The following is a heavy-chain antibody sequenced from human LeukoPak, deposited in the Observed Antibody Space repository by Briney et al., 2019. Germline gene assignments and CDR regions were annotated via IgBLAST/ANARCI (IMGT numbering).Heavy chain of an antibody. V-gene: IGHV3-48*03. Sequence: PGGSLRLSCAASGFTFSSYEMNWVRQAPGKGLEWVSYISSSGTTIYYADSVKGRFTISRDNAKNSLYLQVNSLRAEDTAVYYCARETVRNYFDYWGQGTPVTVSS. CDR1: GFTFSSYE. D-gene: IGHD4-17*01. J-gene: IGHJ4*02. CDR3: ARETVRNYFDY. CDR2: ISSSGTTI.